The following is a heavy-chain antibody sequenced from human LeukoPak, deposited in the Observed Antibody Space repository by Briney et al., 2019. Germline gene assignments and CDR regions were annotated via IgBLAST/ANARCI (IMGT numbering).Heavy chain of an antibody. CDR3: ARYCSSTSCLHVGIDY. J-gene: IGHJ4*02. V-gene: IGHV5-51*01. Sequence: GESLKISCKGSGYSFTSYWIGWVGQMPGKGLEWMGIIYPGDSDTRYSPSFQGQVTISADKSISTAYLQWSSLKASDTAIYYCARYCSSTSCLHVGIDYWGQGTLVTVSS. CDR2: IYPGDSDT. D-gene: IGHD2-2*01. CDR1: GYSFTSYW.